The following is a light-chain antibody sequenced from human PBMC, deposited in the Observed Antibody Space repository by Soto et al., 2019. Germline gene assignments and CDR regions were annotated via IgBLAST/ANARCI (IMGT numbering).Light chain of an antibody. CDR3: QQYGSSPPT. V-gene: IGKV3-15*01. J-gene: IGKJ1*01. CDR1: QGIGDT. Sequence: EVVMTQSPATLSVSPGEGVTLSCRASQGIGDTLAWYQHKPGQTPRLLIYDTSTRATGVPARFSGSRSGPEFTLTISRLEPEDFAVYYCQQYGSSPPTFGQGTKVEIK. CDR2: DTS.